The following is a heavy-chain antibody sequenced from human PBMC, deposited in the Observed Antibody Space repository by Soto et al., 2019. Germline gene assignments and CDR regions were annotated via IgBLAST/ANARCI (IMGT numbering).Heavy chain of an antibody. CDR3: ARGRREVIAVAGMGYYYYMDV. J-gene: IGHJ6*03. CDR1: GYTFTSYD. Sequence: ASVKVSCKASGYTFTSYDINWVRQATGQGLEWMGWTNPNSGNTGYAQKFQGRVTMTRNTSISTAYMELSSLRSEDTAVYYCARGRREVIAVAGMGYYYYMDVWGKGTTVTVSS. V-gene: IGHV1-8*01. D-gene: IGHD6-19*01. CDR2: TNPNSGNT.